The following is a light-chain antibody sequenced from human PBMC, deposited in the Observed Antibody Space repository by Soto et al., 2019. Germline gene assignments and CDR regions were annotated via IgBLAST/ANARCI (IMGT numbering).Light chain of an antibody. CDR3: TAWDYSLDGYL. CDR1: SSNIGRNT. V-gene: IGLV1-44*01. J-gene: IGLJ1*01. CDR2: NNN. Sequence: QSALTQPPSASGTPGQRVTISCSGSSSNIGRNTVNWYQPLPGTAPKLLIYNNNQRPSGVPDRFSACKSATSASLAISGLQSEDEADYYCTAWDYSLDGYLFGTGTKVTVL.